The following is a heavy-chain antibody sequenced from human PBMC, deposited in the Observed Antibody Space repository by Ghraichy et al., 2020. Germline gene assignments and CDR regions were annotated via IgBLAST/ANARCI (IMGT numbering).Heavy chain of an antibody. CDR1: GFSVGTYW. D-gene: IGHD6-13*01. Sequence: GGSLRLSCEASGFSVGTYWMHWFRQAPGKGPIWVAHINSDGRRTTYADFVEGRFTIARDNAKNTLYLQMHSLTVEDTGVYFCARNSSWKGVNPWGQGTLVTVSS. CDR3: ARNSSWKGVNP. J-gene: IGHJ5*02. CDR2: INSDGRRT. V-gene: IGHV3-74*03.